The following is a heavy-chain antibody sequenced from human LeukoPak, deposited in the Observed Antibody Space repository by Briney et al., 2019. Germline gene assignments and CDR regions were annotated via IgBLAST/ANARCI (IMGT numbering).Heavy chain of an antibody. D-gene: IGHD4-17*01. Sequence: GASVKVSCKASGYTFTGYYMHWVRQAPGQGLEWMGWINPNSGGTNCAQKLQGRVTMTTDTSTSTAYMELRSLRSDDTAVYYCAREEGHYGDPLDYWGQGTLVTVSS. V-gene: IGHV1-2*02. J-gene: IGHJ4*02. CDR2: INPNSGGT. CDR3: AREEGHYGDPLDY. CDR1: GYTFTGYY.